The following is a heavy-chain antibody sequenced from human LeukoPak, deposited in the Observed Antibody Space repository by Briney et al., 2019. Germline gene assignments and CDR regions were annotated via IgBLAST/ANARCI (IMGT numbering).Heavy chain of an antibody. J-gene: IGHJ5*02. CDR1: GGTFSSYA. V-gene: IGHV1-69*01. CDR2: IIPIFSTA. CDR3: ARDSEWELSRFDP. Sequence: SVKVSCKASGGTFSSYAISWVRQAPGQGLEWMGGIIPIFSTANYAQKFQGRVTITADESTSTAYMELSSLRSEDTAVYYCARDSEWELSRFDPWGQGTLVTVSS. D-gene: IGHD1-26*01.